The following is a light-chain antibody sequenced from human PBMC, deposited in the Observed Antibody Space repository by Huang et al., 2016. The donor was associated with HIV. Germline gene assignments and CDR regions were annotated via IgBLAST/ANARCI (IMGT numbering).Light chain of an antibody. Sequence: DVVMTQSPLSLPVTLGQPASISCRSSQSLVHSDGNTYLNWFQQRPGQSPRRLIYKVSNRDSGVPDRFIGSGSGTDFTLRISRVEADDVGVYYCMQGTHWPRTFGQGTKVEIK. CDR3: MQGTHWPRT. CDR2: KVS. CDR1: QSLVHSDGNTY. J-gene: IGKJ1*01. V-gene: IGKV2-30*02.